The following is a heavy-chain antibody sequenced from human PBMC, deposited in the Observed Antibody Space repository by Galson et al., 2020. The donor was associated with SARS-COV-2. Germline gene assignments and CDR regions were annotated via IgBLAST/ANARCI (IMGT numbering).Heavy chain of an antibody. J-gene: IGHJ4*02. CDR3: VRGSHDSGPVRYFAD. D-gene: IGHD3-10*02. V-gene: IGHV3-9*01. Sequence: GGSLRLSCTTSGFDFNDYVQRLVRQAPGTGPEWVSSITWHVDLLAYADSVKGRFIISRDNAKKSVYLQMNSLRHDDTALYYWVRGSHDSGPVRYFADWGQGTLVTVSS. CDR2: ITWHVDLL. CDR1: GFDFNDYV.